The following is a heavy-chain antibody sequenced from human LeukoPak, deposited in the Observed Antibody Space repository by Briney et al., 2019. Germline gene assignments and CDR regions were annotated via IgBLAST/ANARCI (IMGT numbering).Heavy chain of an antibody. V-gene: IGHV3-23*01. CDR2: ISGSGGST. CDR3: AKNMYYDFWSGYSRIDP. D-gene: IGHD3-3*01. Sequence: PGGSLRLSCAASGFTFISYAMSWVRQAPGKGLEWVSAISGSGGSTYYADSVKGRFTISRDNSKNTLYLQMNSLRAEDTAVYYCAKNMYYDFWSGYSRIDPWGQGTLVTVSS. CDR1: GFTFISYA. J-gene: IGHJ5*02.